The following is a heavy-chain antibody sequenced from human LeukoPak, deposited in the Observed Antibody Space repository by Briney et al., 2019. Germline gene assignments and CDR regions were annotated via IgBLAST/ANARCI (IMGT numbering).Heavy chain of an antibody. Sequence: ASVKVSCKASRYTFTSYYIHWVRQAPGQGLEWMGIINPAGGSTTYAQKFQGSRLTLTRDTSASTVYMELSSLRSEDTAVYYCARGRGVHDSHTYDYFDYWGQGSLVTVSS. CDR1: RYTFTSYY. V-gene: IGHV1-46*01. CDR3: ARGRGVHDSHTYDYFDY. J-gene: IGHJ4*02. D-gene: IGHD3-22*01. CDR2: INPAGGST.